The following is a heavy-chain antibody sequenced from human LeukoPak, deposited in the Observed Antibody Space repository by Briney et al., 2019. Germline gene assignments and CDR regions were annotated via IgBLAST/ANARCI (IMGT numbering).Heavy chain of an antibody. CDR1: GFTVSSNY. CDR2: IYSGGST. D-gene: IGHD3-22*01. J-gene: IGHJ6*03. CDR3: ASSPPNYDSSGYYLYYYYMDV. Sequence: GGALRLSCAASGFTVSSNYMSWVRQAPGKGREWVSVIYSGGSTYYADSVKGRFTISRDNSKNTVYLQMNSLRAEDTAVYYCASSPPNYDSSGYYLYYYYMDVWGKGTTVTVSS. V-gene: IGHV3-53*01.